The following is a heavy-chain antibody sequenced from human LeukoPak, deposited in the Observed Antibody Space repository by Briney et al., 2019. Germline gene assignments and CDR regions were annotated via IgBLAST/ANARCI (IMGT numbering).Heavy chain of an antibody. CDR3: ARGRRIVATASYYFDY. CDR1: GYTFTSYD. J-gene: IGHJ4*02. D-gene: IGHD5-12*01. CDR2: MNPNSGNT. Sequence: ASVKVSCKASGYTFTSYDINWVRQATGQGLKWMGWMNPNSGNTGYAQKFQGRVTMTRNTSISTAYMELSSLRSEDTAVYYCARGRRIVATASYYFDYWGQGTLVTVSS. V-gene: IGHV1-8*01.